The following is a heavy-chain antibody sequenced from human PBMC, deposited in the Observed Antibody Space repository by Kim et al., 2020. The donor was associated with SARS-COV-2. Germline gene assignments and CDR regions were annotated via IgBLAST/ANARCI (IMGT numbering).Heavy chain of an antibody. Sequence: ASVKVSCKVSGYTLTELSMHWVRQAPGKGLEWMGGFDPEDGETIYAQKFQGRVTMTEDTSTDTAYMELSSLRSEDTAVYYCATVGPYYYDSSGYYGGYWFDPWGQGTLVTVSS. CDR2: FDPEDGET. CDR1: GYTLTELS. CDR3: ATVGPYYYDSSGYYGGYWFDP. D-gene: IGHD3-22*01. V-gene: IGHV1-24*01. J-gene: IGHJ5*02.